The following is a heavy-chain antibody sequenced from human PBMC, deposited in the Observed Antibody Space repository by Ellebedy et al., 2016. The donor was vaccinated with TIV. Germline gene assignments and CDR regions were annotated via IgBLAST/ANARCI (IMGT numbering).Heavy chain of an antibody. CDR3: ARVYGSGSYLYYYYGMDV. CDR1: GYTFTSYD. D-gene: IGHD3-10*01. Sequence: AASVKVSCKASGYTFTSYDINWARQATGQGLEWMGWMNPNSGNTGYAQKFQGRVTITRNTSISTAYMELSSLRSEDTAVYYCARVYGSGSYLYYYYGMDVWGQGTTVTVSS. CDR2: MNPNSGNT. V-gene: IGHV1-8*03. J-gene: IGHJ6*02.